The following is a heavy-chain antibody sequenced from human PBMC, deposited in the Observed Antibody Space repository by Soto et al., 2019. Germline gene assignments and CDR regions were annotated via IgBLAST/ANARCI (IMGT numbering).Heavy chain of an antibody. V-gene: IGHV4-59*01. Sequence: SETLSLTCTVSGGSISSYYWSWIRQPPGKGLEWIGYIYYSGSTNYNPSLKSRVTISVDTSKNQFSLKLSSVTAADTAVYYCAGDVYGEIDYWGQGTLVTVSS. CDR1: GGSISSYY. CDR2: IYYSGST. J-gene: IGHJ4*02. D-gene: IGHD4-17*01. CDR3: AGDVYGEIDY.